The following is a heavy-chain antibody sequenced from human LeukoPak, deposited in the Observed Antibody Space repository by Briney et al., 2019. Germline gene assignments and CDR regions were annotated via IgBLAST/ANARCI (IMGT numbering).Heavy chain of an antibody. V-gene: IGHV3-30-3*01. CDR1: GFTFSSYA. J-gene: IGHJ4*02. Sequence: PGGSLRLSCAASGFTFSSYAMHWVRQAPGKGLEWGAVISYDGSNKYYADSVQGRFTISRDNSKNTLYLQMSSLRAEDTAVYYCARVVRYFDWSLDYWGQGTLVTVSS. CDR2: ISYDGSNK. D-gene: IGHD3-9*01. CDR3: ARVVRYFDWSLDY.